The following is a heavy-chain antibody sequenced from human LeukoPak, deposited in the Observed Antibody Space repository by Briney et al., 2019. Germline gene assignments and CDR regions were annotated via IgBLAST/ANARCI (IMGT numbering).Heavy chain of an antibody. CDR1: GFTFSSYA. D-gene: IGHD3-22*01. V-gene: IGHV3-23*01. Sequence: GGSLRLSCAASGFTFSSYAMSWVRQAPGKGLEWVSAISNSGDITYYADSVKGRFTISRDNSKNTLYLQMNSLRADDTAVYYCAKRGAAMIADYWGQGTLVTVSS. J-gene: IGHJ4*02. CDR2: ISNSGDIT. CDR3: AKRGAAMIADY.